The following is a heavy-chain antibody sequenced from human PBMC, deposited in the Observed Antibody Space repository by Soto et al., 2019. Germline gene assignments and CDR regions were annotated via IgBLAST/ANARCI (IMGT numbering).Heavy chain of an antibody. CDR3: ARLPRGYFDWWWDYYGMDV. J-gene: IGHJ6*02. CDR2: IYYSGST. Sequence: PSETLSLTCTVSGGSISSYYWSWIRQPPGKGLEWIGYIYYSGSTNYNPSLKSRVTISVDTSKNQFSLKLSSVTAADTAVYYCARLPRGYFDWWWDYYGMDVWGQGTTVTGSS. V-gene: IGHV4-59*08. D-gene: IGHD3-9*01. CDR1: GGSISSYY.